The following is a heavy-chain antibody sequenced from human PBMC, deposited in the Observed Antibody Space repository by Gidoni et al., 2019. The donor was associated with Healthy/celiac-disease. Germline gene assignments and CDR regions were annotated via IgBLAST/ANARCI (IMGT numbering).Heavy chain of an antibody. V-gene: IGHV3-74*01. J-gene: IGHJ4*02. CDR1: GFPYSSYW. CDR3: ARDRGSGWYYFDY. CDR2: INSDGSST. Sequence: EVQLVESGGGLVQPGGSLRLSCAASGFPYSSYWMHWVRQAPGKGLVWVSRINSDGSSTSYADSVKGRFTISRDNAKNTLYLQMNSLRAEDTAVYYCARDRGSGWYYFDYWGQGTLVTVSS. D-gene: IGHD6-19*01.